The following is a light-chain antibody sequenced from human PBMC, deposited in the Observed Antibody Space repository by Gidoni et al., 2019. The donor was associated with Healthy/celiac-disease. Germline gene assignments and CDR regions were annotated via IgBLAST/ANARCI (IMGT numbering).Light chain of an antibody. V-gene: IGKV3-11*01. J-gene: IGKJ2*01. Sequence: EIVLTQSPATLSLSPGERATLSCRASQSVSSYLAWYQQKPGQAPRFSGSGSGTDFTLTISSLEPEDFAVYYCQQRSNWPMYTFGQGTKLEIK. CDR3: QQRSNWPMYT. CDR1: QSVSSY.